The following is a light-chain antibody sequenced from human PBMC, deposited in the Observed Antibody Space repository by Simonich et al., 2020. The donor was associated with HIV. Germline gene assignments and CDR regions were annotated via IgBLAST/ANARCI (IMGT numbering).Light chain of an antibody. Sequence: EIVLTQSPATLSLSPGERATLSCRASQSVSSFLAWYQQKPGQAPRPLIYDASNRATGIPARFSGSGSRTDFTLTISSLQPDDFATYYCQQYNSYWTFGQGTKVEIK. V-gene: IGKV3-11*01. CDR3: QQYNSYWT. CDR1: QSVSSF. CDR2: DAS. J-gene: IGKJ1*01.